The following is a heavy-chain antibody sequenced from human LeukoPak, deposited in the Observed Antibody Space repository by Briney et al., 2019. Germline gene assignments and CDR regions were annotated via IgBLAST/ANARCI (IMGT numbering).Heavy chain of an antibody. J-gene: IGHJ4*02. CDR2: IRSKAYGGTT. D-gene: IGHD2-2*01. CDR1: GFTFGDYA. V-gene: IGHV3-49*03. Sequence: GGSLRLPCTASGFTFGDYAMSWFRQAPGKGLEWVGFIRSKAYGGTTEYAASVKGRFTISRDDSKSIAYLQMNSLKTEDTAVYYCTKSIVVVPAVPDYWGQGTLVTVSS. CDR3: TKSIVVVPAVPDY.